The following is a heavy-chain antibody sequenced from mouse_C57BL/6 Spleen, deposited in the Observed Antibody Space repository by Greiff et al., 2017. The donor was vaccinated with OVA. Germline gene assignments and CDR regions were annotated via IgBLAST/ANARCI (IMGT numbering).Heavy chain of an antibody. CDR1: GYTFTSYW. V-gene: IGHV1-50*01. CDR2: IDPSDSYT. D-gene: IGHD3-3*01. Sequence: VQLQQPGAELVKPGASVKLSCKASGYTFTSYWMQWVKQRPGQGLEWIGEIDPSDSYTNYNQKFKGKATLTVDTPSSTAYMQLSSLTSEDSAVYYGARRDPFDYWGQGTTLTVSS. J-gene: IGHJ2*01. CDR3: ARRDPFDY.